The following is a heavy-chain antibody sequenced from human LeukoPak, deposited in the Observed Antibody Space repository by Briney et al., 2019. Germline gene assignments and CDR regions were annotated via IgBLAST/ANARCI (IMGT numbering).Heavy chain of an antibody. CDR1: GFTVSNNY. V-gene: IGHV3-53*01. CDR2: LYSGGGT. CDR3: ARESGFGELFPGSFDM. J-gene: IGHJ3*02. Sequence: GGSLRLSCAASGFTVSNNYMSWVPQSPGKGREWVSFLYSGGGTYYADSVKGRFAISRDYSRNTLYLQMNSLRAEDTAVYYCARESGFGELFPGSFDMWGQGTKVTVAP. D-gene: IGHD3-10*01.